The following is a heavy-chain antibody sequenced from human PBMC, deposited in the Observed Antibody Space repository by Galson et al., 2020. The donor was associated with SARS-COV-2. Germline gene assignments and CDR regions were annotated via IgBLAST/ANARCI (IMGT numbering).Heavy chain of an antibody. V-gene: IGHV3-23*01. Sequence: GESLKISCAASGFTFSSYAMSWVRQAPGKGLEWVSAISGSGGSTYYADSVKGRFTISRDNSKNTLYLQMNSLRAEDTAVYYCAKTSPGPYCSGGSCYGIFDYWGQGTLVTVSS. J-gene: IGHJ4*02. D-gene: IGHD2-15*01. CDR2: ISGSGGST. CDR1: GFTFSSYA. CDR3: AKTSPGPYCSGGSCYGIFDY.